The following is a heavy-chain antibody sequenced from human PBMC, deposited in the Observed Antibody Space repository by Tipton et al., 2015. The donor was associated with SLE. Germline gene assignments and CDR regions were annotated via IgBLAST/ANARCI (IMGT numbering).Heavy chain of an antibody. J-gene: IGHJ4*02. CDR1: GFPFSTYW. D-gene: IGHD5-18*01. CDR3: ARAGYSSSFDY. CDR2: IYSGGSST. V-gene: IGHV3-23*03. Sequence: SLRLSCAASGFPFSTYWMTWVRQAPGKGLEWVSVIYSGGSSTCYADSVKGRFTISRDNSKNTLYLQMNSLRAEDTAIYYCARAGYSSSFDYWGQGTLVTVSS.